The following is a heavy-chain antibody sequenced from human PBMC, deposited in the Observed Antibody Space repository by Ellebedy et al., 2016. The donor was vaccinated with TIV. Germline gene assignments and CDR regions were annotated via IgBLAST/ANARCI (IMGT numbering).Heavy chain of an antibody. CDR1: GFSFNSYW. D-gene: IGHD4-17*01. CDR2: INQGGSVK. V-gene: IGHV3-7*01. CDR3: ATDGSYGDYRSPTHAFVM. J-gene: IGHJ3*02. Sequence: GESLKISCAASGFSFNSYWMSWVRQAPGKGLEWVANINQGGSVKYYVDSVKGRFTISRDNAKNSLYLQMNSLRAEDTAVYYCATDGSYGDYRSPTHAFVMWGQGTMVIVSS.